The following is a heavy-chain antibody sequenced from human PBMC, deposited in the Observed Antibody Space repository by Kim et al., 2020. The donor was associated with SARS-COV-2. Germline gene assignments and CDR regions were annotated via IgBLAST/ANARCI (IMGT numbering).Heavy chain of an antibody. Sequence: GGSLRLSCAASGFTFSNAWMSWVRQAPGKGLEWVGRIKSKTDGGTTDYAAPVKGRFTISRDDSKNTLYLQMNSLKTEDTAVYYCTKTMVVTQEYFQHWGQGTLVTVSS. CDR2: IKSKTDGGTT. CDR1: GFTFSNAW. J-gene: IGHJ1*01. CDR3: TKTMVVTQEYFQH. D-gene: IGHD2-21*02. V-gene: IGHV3-15*01.